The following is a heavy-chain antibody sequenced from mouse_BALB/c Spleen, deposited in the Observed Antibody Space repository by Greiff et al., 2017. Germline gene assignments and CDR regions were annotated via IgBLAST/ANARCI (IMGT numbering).Heavy chain of an antibody. CDR2: INPSTGYT. J-gene: IGHJ3*01. D-gene: IGHD1-1*01. CDR3: ARCGSSSAWFAY. V-gene: IGHV1-7*01. CDR1: GYTFTSYW. Sequence: QVQLQQSGAELAKPGASVKMSCKASGYTFTSYWMHWVNQRPGQGLEWIGYINPSTGYTEYNQKFKDKATLTADKSSSTAYMQLSSLTSEDSAVYYCARCGSSSAWFAYWGQGTLVTVSA.